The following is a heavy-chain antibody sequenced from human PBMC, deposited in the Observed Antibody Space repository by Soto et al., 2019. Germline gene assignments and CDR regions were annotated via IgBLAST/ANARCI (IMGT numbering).Heavy chain of an antibody. CDR1: GFTFSSYE. Sequence: PGGSLRLSCAASGFTFSSYEMNWVRQAPGKGLEWVSYISSSGSTIYYADSVKGRFTISRDNAKNSLYLQMNSLRAEDTAVYYCARRVYYYDSSGYRPGAFDIWGQGTMVTVSS. V-gene: IGHV3-48*03. CDR2: ISSSGSTI. J-gene: IGHJ3*02. CDR3: ARRVYYYDSSGYRPGAFDI. D-gene: IGHD3-22*01.